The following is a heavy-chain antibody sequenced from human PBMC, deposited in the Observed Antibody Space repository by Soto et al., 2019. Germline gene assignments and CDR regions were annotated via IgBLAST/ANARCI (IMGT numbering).Heavy chain of an antibody. V-gene: IGHV3-11*01. CDR2: ISSSGSTI. CDR3: ARDHGGTGWFGEHHYYGMDV. CDR1: GFTFSDYY. Sequence: GRSLRLSCAASGFTFSDYYKSWIRQARRKGPEWSTYISSSGSTIYYADSVKGRFTISRDNAKNSLYLQMNSLRAEDTAVYYCARDHGGTGWFGEHHYYGMDVWGQGTTVTVSS. D-gene: IGHD3-10*01. J-gene: IGHJ6*02.